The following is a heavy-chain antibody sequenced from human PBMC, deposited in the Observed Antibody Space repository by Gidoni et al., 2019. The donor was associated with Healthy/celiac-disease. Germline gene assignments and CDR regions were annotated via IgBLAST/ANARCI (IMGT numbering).Heavy chain of an antibody. Sequence: QVQLQESGPGLVKPSQTLSLTCTVSGGSISSGDYYWSWIRQPPGKGLEWIGYIYYSGSTYYNPSLKSRVTISVDTSKNQFSLKLSSVTAADTAVYYCARYLQDSSGLGRGHDFWGQGTLVTVSS. CDR3: ARYLQDSSGLGRGHDF. J-gene: IGHJ4*02. D-gene: IGHD3-22*01. V-gene: IGHV4-30-4*01. CDR1: GGSISSGDYY. CDR2: IYYSGST.